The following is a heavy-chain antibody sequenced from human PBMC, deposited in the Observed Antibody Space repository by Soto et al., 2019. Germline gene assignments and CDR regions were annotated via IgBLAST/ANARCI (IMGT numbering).Heavy chain of an antibody. CDR2: IYYSGST. CDR1: GGSISSGDYY. J-gene: IGHJ3*02. CDR3: ARDGAYYYDSSINAFDI. Sequence: SETLSLTCTVSGGSISSGDYYWSWIRQPPGKGLEWIGYIYYSGSTYYNPSLKSRVTISVDTSKTQFSLKLSSVTAADTAVYYCARDGAYYYDSSINAFDIWGQGTMVTVSS. V-gene: IGHV4-30-4*02. D-gene: IGHD3-22*01.